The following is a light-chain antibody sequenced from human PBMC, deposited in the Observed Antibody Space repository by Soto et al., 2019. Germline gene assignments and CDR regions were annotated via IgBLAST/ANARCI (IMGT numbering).Light chain of an antibody. J-gene: IGKJ2*01. CDR3: QQSYSTLYT. CDR2: GAS. CDR1: XSISTY. Sequence: DIQMTQSPSSLSASIGDRVTIXXXXXXSISTYLHWYQQKPGEAPKLLISGASSLQSGIPSRFSGNGSGTEFTLSITSLQREDFAIYFCQQSYSTLYTFGQGTKLEIK. V-gene: IGKV1-39*01.